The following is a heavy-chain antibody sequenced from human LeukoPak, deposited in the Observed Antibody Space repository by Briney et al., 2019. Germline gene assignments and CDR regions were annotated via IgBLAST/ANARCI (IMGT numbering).Heavy chain of an antibody. V-gene: IGHV4-39*07. D-gene: IGHD2-15*01. CDR2: IYYSGSA. Sequence: SETLSLTCTVSGGSISSSSYYWGWIRQPPGKGLEWIGSIYYSGSAYYNPSLKSRVTISVDTSKNQFSLKLSSVTAADTAVYYCARGGINWFDPWGQGTLVTVSS. J-gene: IGHJ5*02. CDR1: GGSISSSSYY. CDR3: ARGGINWFDP.